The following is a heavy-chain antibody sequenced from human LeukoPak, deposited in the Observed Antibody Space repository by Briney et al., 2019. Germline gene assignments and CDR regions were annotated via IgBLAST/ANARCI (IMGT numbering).Heavy chain of an antibody. CDR2: INPNDGDT. CDR3: ARANFLYCSSSTCLFDY. V-gene: IGHV1-2*02. J-gene: IGHJ4*02. CDR1: GYTFTDYY. D-gene: IGHD2-2*01. Sequence: ASAKVSCKASGYTFTDYYMHWVRQAPGQGFEWMGWINPNDGDTNYAQKFQGRVTMTRDTSISTAHMEVSRLRSDDTAVYYCARANFLYCSSSTCLFDYWGQGTLVTVSS.